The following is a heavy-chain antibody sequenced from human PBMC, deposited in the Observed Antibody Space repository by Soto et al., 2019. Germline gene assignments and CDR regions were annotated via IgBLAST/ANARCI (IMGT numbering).Heavy chain of an antibody. J-gene: IGHJ6*03. D-gene: IGHD6-19*01. CDR1: GFTFSNYA. Sequence: GGSLRLSCATSGFTFSNYAMSWVRQAPGKGLEWVSAISGSGAGTYYADSVKGRFTISRDNSKNTLYLQMNSLRAEDTAVYYCVKDPNSGWSDYYYFYMDVWGKGTTVTVSS. V-gene: IGHV3-23*01. CDR2: ISGSGAGT. CDR3: VKDPNSGWSDYYYFYMDV.